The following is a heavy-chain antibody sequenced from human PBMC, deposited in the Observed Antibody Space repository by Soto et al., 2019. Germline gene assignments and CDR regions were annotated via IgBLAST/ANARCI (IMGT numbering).Heavy chain of an antibody. CDR1: GYSFSDYY. Sequence: QVQLAQSGAEVKKPGASVKVSCKASGYSFSDYYIHWVRQAPGQGLEWLGWINPDTGVTHFAQKFQGCVTMTRDSSVSTAYMELTRLTSDDTAVFYCGRSPRVFPYGLDVWGQGITVSV. V-gene: IGHV1-2*04. J-gene: IGHJ6*02. CDR2: INPDTGVT. CDR3: GRSPRVFPYGLDV.